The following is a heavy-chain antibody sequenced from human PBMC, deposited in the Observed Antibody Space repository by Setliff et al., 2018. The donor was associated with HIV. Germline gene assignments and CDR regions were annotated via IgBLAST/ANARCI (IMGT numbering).Heavy chain of an antibody. CDR2: INPKSGGT. D-gene: IGHD2-15*01. CDR3: ARTLGYCSGGSCFNWFDF. CDR1: GYAFSGYY. J-gene: IGHJ5*01. V-gene: IGHV1-2*06. Sequence: ASVKVSCKAVGYAFSGYYLHWVRQAPGQGLEWMGRINPKSGGTQYSQKFQGRVTMARDVSISTFYMELTRLRSEDTAVYYCARTLGYCSGGSCFNWFDFWGQGTPVTVSS.